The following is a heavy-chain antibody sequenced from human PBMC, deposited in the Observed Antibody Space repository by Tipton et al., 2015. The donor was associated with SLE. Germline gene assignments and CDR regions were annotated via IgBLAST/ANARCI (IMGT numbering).Heavy chain of an antibody. CDR2: INPNGGST. CDR1: GYTFTSYY. CDR3: ARWAAGYYYYYGLDV. V-gene: IGHV1-46*01. D-gene: IGHD6-25*01. Sequence: QSGPEVKKPGASVKVSCKASGYTFTSYYMHWVRQAPGQGLEWMGIINPNGGSTSYAQKFQGRVTMTRDTSTSTVYMELSSLRSEDTAVYYCARWAAGYYYYYGLDVWGQGTTVTVSS. J-gene: IGHJ6*02.